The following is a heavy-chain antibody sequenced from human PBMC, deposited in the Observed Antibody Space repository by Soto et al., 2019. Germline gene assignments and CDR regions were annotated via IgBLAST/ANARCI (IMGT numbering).Heavy chain of an antibody. Sequence: GASVKVSCKDSGGTFSSYAISWVRQAPGQGLEWMGGIIPIFGTANYAQKFQGRVTITADESTSTAYMELSSLRSEDTAVYYCARVGGLLSAHRSLQDVWGQGTTDNVSS. V-gene: IGHV1-69*13. CDR3: ARVGGLLSAHRSLQDV. CDR2: IIPIFGTA. J-gene: IGHJ6*02. CDR1: GGTFSSYA. D-gene: IGHD3-10*01.